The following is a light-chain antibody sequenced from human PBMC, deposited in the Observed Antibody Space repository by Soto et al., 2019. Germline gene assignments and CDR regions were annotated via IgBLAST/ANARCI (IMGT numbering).Light chain of an antibody. CDR1: QDISKC. CDR3: QQYENRPYP. CDR2: DAS. J-gene: IGKJ3*01. Sequence: DIQMTQSPSSLSASIGDRVSFTCQASQDISKCLNWYQHKPGQAPSLLIYDASKSHFGVPSRFSGSGSATDFTFTISSLQPEDNATYYCQQYENRPYPFGPGTKVDVK. V-gene: IGKV1-33*01.